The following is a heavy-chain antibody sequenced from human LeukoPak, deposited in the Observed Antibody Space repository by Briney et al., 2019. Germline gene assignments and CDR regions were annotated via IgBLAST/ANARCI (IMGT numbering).Heavy chain of an antibody. J-gene: IGHJ3*02. V-gene: IGHV4-34*01. D-gene: IGHD3-3*01. Sequence: PSETLSLTCAGYGGSFSGYYWSWIRQPPGKGLEWIGEINHSGSTNYNPSLKSRVTISVDTSKNQFSLKLSSVTAADTAVYYCARRLYDFWSGYQLAFDIWGQGTMVTVSS. CDR1: GGSFSGYY. CDR3: ARRLYDFWSGYQLAFDI. CDR2: INHSGST.